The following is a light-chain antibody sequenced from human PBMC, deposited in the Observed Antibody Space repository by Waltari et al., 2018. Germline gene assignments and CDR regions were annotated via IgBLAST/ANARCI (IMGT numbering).Light chain of an antibody. V-gene: IGKV1-12*01. CDR2: GAS. CDR3: QQANSFPL. J-gene: IGKJ4*01. Sequence: DIQMTQSPSSVSASVGDRVTITCRASQIMSSGLAWYQQKPGKAPNLLIYGASNLQSGVPSRFSGSGSGTDFTLTISSLQPEDFATYYCQQANSFPLFGGGTKVEIK. CDR1: QIMSSG.